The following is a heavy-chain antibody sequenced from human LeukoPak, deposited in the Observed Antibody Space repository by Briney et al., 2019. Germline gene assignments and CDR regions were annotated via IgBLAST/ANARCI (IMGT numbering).Heavy chain of an antibody. CDR2: IKHDGSEK. V-gene: IGHV3-7*03. CDR3: VSGYCSSINCPVEDWLGV. D-gene: IGHD2-2*01. J-gene: IGHJ6*04. CDR1: GFTFSSYA. Sequence: QPGRSLRLSCTAPGFTFSSYAIHWIRQAPGKGLEWVANIKHDGSEKYYVDSVKGRFTISRDNAKNSLYLQMNSLRVEDTAVYYCVSGYCSSINCPVEDWLGVWGKGTTVTVSS.